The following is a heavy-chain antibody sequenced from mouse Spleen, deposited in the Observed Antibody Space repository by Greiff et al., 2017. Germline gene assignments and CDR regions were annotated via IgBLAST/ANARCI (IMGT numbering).Heavy chain of an antibody. V-gene: IGHV1-69*01. CDR2: IDPSDSYT. CDR1: GYTFTSYW. J-gene: IGHJ2*01. Sequence: VQLQQPGAELVMPGASVKLSCKASGYTFTSYWMHWVKQRPGQGLEWIGEIDPSDSYTNYNQKFKGKATLTVDKSSSTAYMQLSSLTSEDSAVYYCARWSKYFDYWGQGTTLTVSS. D-gene: IGHD2-5*01. CDR3: ARWSKYFDY.